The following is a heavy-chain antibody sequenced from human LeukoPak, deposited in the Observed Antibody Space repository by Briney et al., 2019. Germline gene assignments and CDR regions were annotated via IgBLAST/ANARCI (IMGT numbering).Heavy chain of an antibody. CDR3: AREDNYYDSGTIDY. CDR1: GYSISSGYY. J-gene: IGHJ4*02. Sequence: TASETLSLTCTVSGYSISSGYYWGWIRQPPGKGLEWIGSIYHSGSTYYNPSLKSRVTISVDTSKNQFSLKLSSVTAADTAVYYCAREDNYYDSGTIDYWGQGTLVTVSS. V-gene: IGHV4-38-2*02. CDR2: IYHSGST. D-gene: IGHD3-22*01.